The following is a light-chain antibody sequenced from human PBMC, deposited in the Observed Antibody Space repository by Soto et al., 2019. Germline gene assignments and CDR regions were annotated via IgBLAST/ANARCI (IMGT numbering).Light chain of an antibody. CDR3: QQGYSTPRT. CDR2: AAS. V-gene: IGKV1-39*01. CDR1: QTISTY. J-gene: IGKJ1*01. Sequence: DIQMTQSPSSLSASVGDRVTIACRASQTISTYLNWYQQKPGQAPILLIYAASDLQSGVPSRFSGSGSGTDFALTISSLQPEDFATYYCQQGYSTPRTFGQGTKVEVK.